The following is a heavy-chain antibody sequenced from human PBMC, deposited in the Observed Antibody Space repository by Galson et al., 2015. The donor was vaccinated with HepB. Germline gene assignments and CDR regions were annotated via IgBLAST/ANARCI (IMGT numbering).Heavy chain of an antibody. J-gene: IGHJ4*02. Sequence: QSGAEVKEPGESLMISCKGSGYTFTSYWITWVRQMPGKGLEWMGRIDPRDSYTNYSPSFQGHVTISADKSISTAYLQWSSLKASDTAMYYCARRGRSSGWFDYWGQGTLVTVSS. CDR1: GYTFTSYW. CDR3: ARRGRSSGWFDY. D-gene: IGHD6-19*01. CDR2: IDPRDSYT. V-gene: IGHV5-10-1*01.